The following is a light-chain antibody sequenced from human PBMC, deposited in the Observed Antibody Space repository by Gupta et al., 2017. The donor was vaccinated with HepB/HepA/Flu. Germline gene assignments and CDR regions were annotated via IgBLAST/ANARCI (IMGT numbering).Light chain of an antibody. CDR2: AAS. V-gene: IGKV1-39*01. CDR3: QQSYSTLIT. Sequence: DIQMTQSPSSLSASVGDRVTITCRASQSISSYLNWYKQKPGKAPKLLIYAASSLQSGVPSRFRGSGSGTDFTLTISSLQPEDFATYYCQQSYSTLITFGQGTRLEIK. J-gene: IGKJ5*01. CDR1: QSISSY.